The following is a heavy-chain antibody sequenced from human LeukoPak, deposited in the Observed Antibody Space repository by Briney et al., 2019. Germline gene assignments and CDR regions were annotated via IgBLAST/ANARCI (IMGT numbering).Heavy chain of an antibody. CDR1: GGSISSYY. J-gene: IGHJ4*02. D-gene: IGHD6-13*01. Sequence: SETLSLTCTVSGGSISSYYWSWIRQPPGKGLEWIGRFQMSGSTNYNPSLKSRVTMSVDTSKNQFSLKLSSVTAADTAVYYCARDGGYSSSWSYYFDYWGQGTLVTVSS. V-gene: IGHV4-4*07. CDR3: ARDGGYSSSWSYYFDY. CDR2: FQMSGST.